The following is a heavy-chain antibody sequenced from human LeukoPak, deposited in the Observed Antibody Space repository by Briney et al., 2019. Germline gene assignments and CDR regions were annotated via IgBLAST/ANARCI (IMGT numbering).Heavy chain of an antibody. V-gene: IGHV4-34*01. D-gene: IGHD2-8*01. Sequence: SETLSLTCAVYVGSFSGYYWSWIRQPPGKGLEWIGEINHSGSTNYNPSLKSRVTISVDTSKNQFSLKLSSVTAADTAVYYCARDTRYCTNGVCSSYYYYYMDVWGKGTTVTVSS. CDR3: ARDTRYCTNGVCSSYYYYYMDV. J-gene: IGHJ6*03. CDR2: INHSGST. CDR1: VGSFSGYY.